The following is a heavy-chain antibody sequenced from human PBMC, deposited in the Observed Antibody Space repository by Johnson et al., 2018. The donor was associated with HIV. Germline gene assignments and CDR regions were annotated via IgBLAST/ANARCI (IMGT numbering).Heavy chain of an antibody. V-gene: IGHV3-21*01. CDR2: ISGSGGST. D-gene: IGHD2-15*01. CDR1: GFTFSSYG. J-gene: IGHJ3*02. Sequence: VLLVESGGGVVQPGGSLRLSCAASGFTFSSYGMHWVRQAPGKGLEWVSAISGSGGSTYYADSVKGRFPISRDNAKNSLYLQMNSLRAEDTAVYYCARDQSDIVVVVAASDAFDIWGQGTMVTVSS. CDR3: ARDQSDIVVVVAASDAFDI.